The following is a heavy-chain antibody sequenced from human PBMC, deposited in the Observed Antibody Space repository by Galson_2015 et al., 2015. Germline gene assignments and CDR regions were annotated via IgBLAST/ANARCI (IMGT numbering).Heavy chain of an antibody. CDR2: IIPIHGAA. D-gene: IGHD3-10*01. CDR1: GGTFSSYA. V-gene: IGHV1-69*10. Sequence: SVKVSCKASGGTFSSYAVSWVRQAPGQGLEWMGGIIPIHGAAHYAQKFQGRVTLAADKSTNTAYMELSSLRSADTAVCFCARSESSGSRRRVEGSRSLYYYYLDVWGKGTTVTVSS. J-gene: IGHJ6*03. CDR3: ARSESSGSRRRVEGSRSLYYYYLDV.